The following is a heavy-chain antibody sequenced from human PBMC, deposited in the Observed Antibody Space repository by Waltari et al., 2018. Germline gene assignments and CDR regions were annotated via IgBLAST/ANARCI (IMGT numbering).Heavy chain of an antibody. D-gene: IGHD2-21*01. CDR1: AVTFSTTW. V-gene: IGHV3-74*01. J-gene: IGHJ4*02. CDR3: TNVDGY. Sequence: VQLVESGGDLVQPGGSLRLSCPAAAVTFSTTWIQWVRQVPGKGLVWVSGINSDGTNTYYADSVKGRFTITRDDAKNTLYLQMDSLRAEDTAIYYCTNVDGYWGQGTLVTVSS. CDR2: INSDGTNT.